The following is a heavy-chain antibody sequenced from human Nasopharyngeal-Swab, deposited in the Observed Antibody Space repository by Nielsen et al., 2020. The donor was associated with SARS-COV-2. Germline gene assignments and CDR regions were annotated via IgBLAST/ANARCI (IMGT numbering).Heavy chain of an antibody. CDR1: GYTFTSYD. D-gene: IGHD6-6*01. V-gene: IGHV1-18*01. CDR3: ARDKAEQLVLDDYYGMDV. J-gene: IGHJ6*02. CDR2: ISAYNGNT. Sequence: ASVKVSCKASGYTFTSYDISWVRQAPGQGLEWMGWISAYNGNTNYAQKLQGRVTMTTDTSTSTAYMELRSLRSDDTAVYYCARDKAEQLVLDDYYGMDVWGQGTTVTVSS.